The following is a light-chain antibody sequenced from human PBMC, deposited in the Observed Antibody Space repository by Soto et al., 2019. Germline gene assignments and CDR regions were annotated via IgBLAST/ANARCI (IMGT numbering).Light chain of an antibody. V-gene: IGKV3-20*01. CDR1: QSVSSSY. CDR2: GAS. Sequence: EIVLTQSAGTRSLSPGERATRSCRTSQSVSSSYLAWYQQKPGQAPRVLIYGASSRATGIPDRFSGSGSGTDFTLTISRLEPEDFAVYYCQQYGSSTITFGQGTRLEI. CDR3: QQYGSSTIT. J-gene: IGKJ5*01.